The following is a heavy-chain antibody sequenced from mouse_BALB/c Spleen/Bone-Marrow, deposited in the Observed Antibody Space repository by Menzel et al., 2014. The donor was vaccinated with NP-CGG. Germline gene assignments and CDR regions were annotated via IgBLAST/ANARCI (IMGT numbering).Heavy chain of an antibody. CDR1: GYTFTDYN. CDR3: ARGGDRYDDWFAY. Sequence: VQLQQSGPELVKPGPSVKISCKASGYTFTDYNMHWVKQSHGKSLEWIGYIYPYNGGTGYNQKFKSKATLTVDNSSSTAYMERRNLTSEDSAVYYCARGGDRYDDWFAYWGQGTLVTVSA. J-gene: IGHJ3*01. V-gene: IGHV1S29*02. D-gene: IGHD2-14*01. CDR2: IYPYNGGT.